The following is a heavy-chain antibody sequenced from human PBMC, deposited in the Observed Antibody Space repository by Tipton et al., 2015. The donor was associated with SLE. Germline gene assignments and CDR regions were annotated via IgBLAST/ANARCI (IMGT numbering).Heavy chain of an antibody. J-gene: IGHJ4*02. V-gene: IGHV3-23*01. CDR1: GFTFGKFA. D-gene: IGHD3-22*01. CDR3: AKDRTMVVVAIPSSSSDY. Sequence: SLRLSCVGSGFTFGKFAMSWVRQAPGKGLEWVSAISGSAGSTYYADSVKGRFTISRDNSKNTVYLEMSSLRVDDTAVYYCAKDRTMVVVAIPSSSSDYWGQGTVVTVSS. CDR2: ISGSAGST.